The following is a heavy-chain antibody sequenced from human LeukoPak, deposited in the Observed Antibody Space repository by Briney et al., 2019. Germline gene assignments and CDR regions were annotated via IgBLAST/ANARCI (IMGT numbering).Heavy chain of an antibody. CDR1: GGPISSYY. V-gene: IGHV4-59*01. J-gene: IGHJ3*02. CDR3: ASGYCGGACQLGGVDM. D-gene: IGHD2-21*02. CDR2: THYSGST. Sequence: SETLSLTCTVSGGPISSYYWSWLRQPPGKGLEYIGYTHYSGSTNYNPSLKSRVTISLDTSGNQFSLKLSSVTAADTAVYYCASGYCGGACQLGGVDMWGQGTMVTVSS.